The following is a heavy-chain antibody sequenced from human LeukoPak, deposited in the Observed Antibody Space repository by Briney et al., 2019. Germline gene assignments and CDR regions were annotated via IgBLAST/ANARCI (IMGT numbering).Heavy chain of an antibody. Sequence: PGRSLRLSCAASGFTFSSYGMHWVRQAPGKGLEWAAVIWYDGSNKYYADSVKGRFTISRDNSKNTLYLQMNSLRAEDTAVYYCARDSHDYGDSDAFDIWGQGTMVTVSS. CDR1: GFTFSSYG. J-gene: IGHJ3*02. D-gene: IGHD4-17*01. CDR3: ARDSHDYGDSDAFDI. CDR2: IWYDGSNK. V-gene: IGHV3-33*01.